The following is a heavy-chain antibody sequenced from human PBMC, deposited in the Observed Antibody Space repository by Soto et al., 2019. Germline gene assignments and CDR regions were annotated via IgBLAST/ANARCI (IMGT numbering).Heavy chain of an antibody. J-gene: IGHJ4*02. CDR1: GYTFTSYG. V-gene: IGHV1-18*01. CDR3: ASAHPDGYCSGGSCPLDY. Sequence: QVQLVQSGAEVKKPGASVKVSCKASGYTFTSYGISWVRQAPGQGLEWMGWISAYNGNTNYAQKLQGRVTMTADTPTNTAYVQLRSLRADDPAVYYCASAHPDGYCSGGSCPLDYWGPGTLVPVS. CDR2: ISAYNGNT. D-gene: IGHD2-15*01.